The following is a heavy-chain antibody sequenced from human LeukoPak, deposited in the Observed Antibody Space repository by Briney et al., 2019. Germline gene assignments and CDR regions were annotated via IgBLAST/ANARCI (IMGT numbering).Heavy chain of an antibody. CDR2: IKQDGSET. V-gene: IGHV3-7*01. CDR3: ARGGSGYSYGKIDS. CDR1: GFTFSNYR. J-gene: IGHJ4*02. Sequence: GGSLRLSCAASGFTFSNYRINWVRQAPGKGLEWVANIKQDGSETYCVDSVKGRFTISRDNAKNSLYLQMNSLRDEDTAVYYCARGGSGYSYGKIDSWGQGILVTVSS. D-gene: IGHD5-18*01.